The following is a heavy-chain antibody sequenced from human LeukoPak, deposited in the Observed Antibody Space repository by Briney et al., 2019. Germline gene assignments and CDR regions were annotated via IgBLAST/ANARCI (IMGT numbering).Heavy chain of an antibody. D-gene: IGHD2-2*01. V-gene: IGHV4-59*08. CDR2: IYYSGST. CDR1: GGSISSYY. Sequence: SETLSLTCTVSGGSISSYYWSWIRQPPGKGLEWIGYIYYSGSTNYNPSLKSRVTISVDTSKNQFSLKLSSVTAADTAVYYCARRGQYCSSTSCYYYFDYWGQGTLVTVSS. CDR3: ARRGQYCSSTSCYYYFDY. J-gene: IGHJ4*02.